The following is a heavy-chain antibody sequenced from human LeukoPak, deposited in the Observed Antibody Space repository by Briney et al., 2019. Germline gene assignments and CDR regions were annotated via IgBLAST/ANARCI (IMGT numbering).Heavy chain of an antibody. CDR3: ARGYGSGSYRRIDYYYYHGMDV. D-gene: IGHD3-10*01. V-gene: IGHV4-34*01. Sequence: PSETLSLTCAVYGGSFSGYYWSWIRQPPGKGLEWIGEINHSGSTNYNPSLKSRVTISVDTSKNQFSLKLSSVTTADTAVYYCARGYGSGSYRRIDYYYYHGMDVWGQGTTVTVSS. CDR2: INHSGST. J-gene: IGHJ6*02. CDR1: GGSFSGYY.